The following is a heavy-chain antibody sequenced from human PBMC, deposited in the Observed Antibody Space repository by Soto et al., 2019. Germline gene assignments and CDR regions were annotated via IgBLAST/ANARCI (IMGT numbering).Heavy chain of an antibody. Sequence: PSETLSLTCTVSGGSISSGGYYWSWIRQHPGKGLEWIGYIYYSGSTYYNPSLKSRVTISVGTSKNQFSLKLSSVTAADTAVYYCARDSDYDWDWFDPWGQGTLVTVSS. CDR3: ARDSDYDWDWFDP. CDR2: IYYSGST. V-gene: IGHV4-31*03. J-gene: IGHJ5*02. D-gene: IGHD3-22*01. CDR1: GGSISSGGYY.